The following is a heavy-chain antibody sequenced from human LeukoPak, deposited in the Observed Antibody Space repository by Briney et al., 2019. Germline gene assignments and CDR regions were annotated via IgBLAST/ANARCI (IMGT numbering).Heavy chain of an antibody. CDR2: IYYSGST. J-gene: IGHJ4*02. V-gene: IGHV4-59*01. Sequence: SETLSLTCTVSGGSISSYYWSWIRQPPGKGLEWIGYIYYSGSTNYNPSLKSRVTISVDTSKNQFSLKLSSVTAADTAVYYCARVSDFWSGYYGYFDYWGQGTLVTVSS. CDR1: GGSISSYY. CDR3: ARVSDFWSGYYGYFDY. D-gene: IGHD3-3*01.